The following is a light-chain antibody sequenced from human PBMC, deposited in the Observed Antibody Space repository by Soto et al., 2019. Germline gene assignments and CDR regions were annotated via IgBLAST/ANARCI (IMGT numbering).Light chain of an antibody. V-gene: IGKV1-6*02. CDR1: QDIIND. Sequence: AIQLTQSPSSLSASFGDRITITCRASQDIINDLGCFQQKPGKAPKLLIYAASILQTGVPSGFSGSGSGSAFSLTITSLQPEDFATYYCLQDYSSPITFGQGTRLEI. CDR2: AAS. CDR3: LQDYSSPIT. J-gene: IGKJ5*01.